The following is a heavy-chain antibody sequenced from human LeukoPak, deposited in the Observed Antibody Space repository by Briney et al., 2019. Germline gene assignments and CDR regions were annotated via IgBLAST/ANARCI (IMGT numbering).Heavy chain of an antibody. CDR3: ATWARTIFGRKNWFDP. Sequence: GASVKVSCKVSGYTLTELSMHWVRQAPGKGLEWMGGFDPEDGETIYAQKFQGRVTMTEDTSTDTAYMELSSLRSEDTAVYYCATWARTIFGRKNWFDPWGQGTLVTVSS. CDR1: GYTLTELS. CDR2: FDPEDGET. V-gene: IGHV1-24*01. D-gene: IGHD3-3*01. J-gene: IGHJ5*02.